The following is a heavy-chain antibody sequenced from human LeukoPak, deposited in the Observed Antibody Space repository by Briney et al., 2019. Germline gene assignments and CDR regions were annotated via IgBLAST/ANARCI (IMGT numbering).Heavy chain of an antibody. D-gene: IGHD2/OR15-2a*01. J-gene: IGHJ4*01. V-gene: IGHV3-7*01. Sequence: GGSLRLSCAASGFTFSSYWMTWVRQAPGKGLEWVASINLDGCEKNYVDYVEGRFAISRDNAKKSLFLQMNSLRDEDTAVYYWARTPLSRDCWGQGTPVT. CDR2: INLDGCEK. CDR3: ARTPLSRDC. CDR1: GFTFSSYW.